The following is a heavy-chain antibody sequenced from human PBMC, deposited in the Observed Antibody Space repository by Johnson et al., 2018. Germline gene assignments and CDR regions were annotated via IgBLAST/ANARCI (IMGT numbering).Heavy chain of an antibody. J-gene: IGHJ3*02. CDR3: TTDGPFFVGPLRYWAFDI. CDR2: IKSKTDGGTT. V-gene: IGHV3-15*07. D-gene: IGHD3-9*01. Sequence: VQLVESVGGLVKPGGSLRLSCAASGFTFTNAWMNWVRQAPGKGLGWVGRIKSKTDGGTTHYGAPVKGSFTISRDDSKNTVYLQMNSLKTEDTAVYYCTTDGPFFVGPLRYWAFDIWGQGTMGPVSS. CDR1: GFTFTNAW.